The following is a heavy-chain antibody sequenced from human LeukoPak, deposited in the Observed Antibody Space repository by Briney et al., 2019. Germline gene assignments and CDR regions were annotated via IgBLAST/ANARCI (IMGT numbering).Heavy chain of an antibody. CDR1: GGFNTHYY. J-gene: IGHJ5*02. V-gene: IGHV4-59*01. CDR3: VSQSPGSSVTS. Sequence: SETLSLTCSVSGGFNTHYYWTWIRQPPEKGLEWIGYIVNSGSTTYNPSLKSRVTISIDTSKKQFSLKLSSVTAADTAVYFCVSQSPGSSVTSWGQGTLVTVSS. CDR2: IVNSGST. D-gene: IGHD6-13*01.